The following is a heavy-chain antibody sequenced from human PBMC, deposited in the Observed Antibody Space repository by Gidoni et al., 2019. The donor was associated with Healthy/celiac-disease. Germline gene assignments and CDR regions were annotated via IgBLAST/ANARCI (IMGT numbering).Heavy chain of an antibody. CDR3: ARSIAAAGWGFDY. CDR2: ISSSGSTI. D-gene: IGHD6-13*01. Sequence: EVQLVESGGGLVQPGGSLRLSCAASGFTFSSYEMNWVRQAPGKGLEWVSYISSSGSTIYYADSVKGRFTISRDNAKNSLYLQMNSLRAEDTAVYYCARSIAAAGWGFDYWGQGTLVTVSS. CDR1: GFTFSSYE. J-gene: IGHJ4*02. V-gene: IGHV3-48*03.